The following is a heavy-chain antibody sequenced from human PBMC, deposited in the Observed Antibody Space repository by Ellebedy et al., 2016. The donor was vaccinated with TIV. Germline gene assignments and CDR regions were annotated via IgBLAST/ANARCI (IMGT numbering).Heavy chain of an antibody. CDR3: ARVSEGIAVAGPTYYYYGMDV. Sequence: ASVKVSCKASGYTFTSYDINWVRQATGQGLEWMGWMNPNSGNTGYAQKFQGRVTMTRNTSISTAYMELSSLRSEDTAVYYCARVSEGIAVAGPTYYYYGMDVWGQGTTVTVSS. CDR1: GYTFTSYD. V-gene: IGHV1-8*01. J-gene: IGHJ6*02. CDR2: MNPNSGNT. D-gene: IGHD6-19*01.